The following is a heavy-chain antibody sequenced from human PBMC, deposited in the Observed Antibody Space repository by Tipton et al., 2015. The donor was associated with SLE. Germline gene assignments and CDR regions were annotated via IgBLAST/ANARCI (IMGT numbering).Heavy chain of an antibody. Sequence: SLRLSCAASGFDFDDYAMHWVRQAPGKGLEWVSSISWDSDDMYYADSVKGRFTISRDNGKSALYLHMNGLRPEDTALYYCARTHGDYHFYYFDNWGQGTLVTVSS. D-gene: IGHD4-17*01. CDR1: GFDFDDYA. CDR3: ARTHGDYHFYYFDN. V-gene: IGHV3-9*01. J-gene: IGHJ4*02. CDR2: ISWDSDDM.